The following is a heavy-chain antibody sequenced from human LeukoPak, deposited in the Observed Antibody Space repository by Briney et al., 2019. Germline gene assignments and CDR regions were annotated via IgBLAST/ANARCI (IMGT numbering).Heavy chain of an antibody. Sequence: PSETLSLTCAVYGESITAYYWTWIRQPPGKRLEWIGEVRHSGSTNYNPSLKSRVTMSVDMSKNPFSLKLNSVTAADTAVYYCAGATATGTGRAFHYWAQGNLVPVSS. CDR2: VRHSGST. V-gene: IGHV4-34*01. J-gene: IGHJ4*02. CDR3: AGATATGTGRAFHY. D-gene: IGHD3-10*01. CDR1: GESITAYY.